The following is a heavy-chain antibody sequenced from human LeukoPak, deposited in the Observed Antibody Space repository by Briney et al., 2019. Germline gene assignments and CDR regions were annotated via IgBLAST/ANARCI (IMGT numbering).Heavy chain of an antibody. CDR3: ARDREGSRDAFDL. Sequence: PGGSLRLSCAASGVTFSRYWMSWVRQAPGKGLDLVANIKQDGSARFYGASVNGRFTDSSDNAKNSPYIQTNSLRAEDTAVYYCARDREGSRDAFDLWGQGTMVTVCS. CDR1: GVTFSRYW. CDR2: IKQDGSAR. D-gene: IGHD1-26*01. V-gene: IGHV3-7*01. J-gene: IGHJ3*01.